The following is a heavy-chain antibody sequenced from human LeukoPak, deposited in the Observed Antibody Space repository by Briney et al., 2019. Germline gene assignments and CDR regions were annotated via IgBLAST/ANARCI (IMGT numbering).Heavy chain of an antibody. V-gene: IGHV3-30*03. J-gene: IGHJ4*02. CDR3: ARGLSDGDYFDS. CDR1: GFTFSSYG. Sequence: PGRSLRLSCAASGFTFSSYGMHWVRQAPGKGLEWVAVISYDGSNKYYADSVKGRFTISRDNSKNTLYLQMNSLRAEDTAVYYCARGLSDGDYFDSWGQGTLVTVSS. CDR2: ISYDGSNK. D-gene: IGHD2-21*01.